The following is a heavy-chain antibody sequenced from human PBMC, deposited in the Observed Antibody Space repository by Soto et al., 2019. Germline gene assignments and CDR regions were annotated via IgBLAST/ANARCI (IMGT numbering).Heavy chain of an antibody. CDR1: GGSISSYY. V-gene: IGHV4-59*01. J-gene: IGHJ6*02. D-gene: IGHD6-19*01. CDR2: IYYSGST. Sequence: SETLSLTCTVSGGSISSYYWSWIRQPPGKGLEWIGYIYYSGSTNYNPSLKSRVTISVDTSKNQFSLKLSSVTAADTAVYFCARDTSVAGTAYYYYGMDVWGQGTTVTVSS. CDR3: ARDTSVAGTAYYYYGMDV.